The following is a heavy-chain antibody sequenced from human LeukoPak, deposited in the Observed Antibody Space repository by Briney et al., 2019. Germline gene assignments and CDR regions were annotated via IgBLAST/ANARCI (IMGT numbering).Heavy chain of an antibody. CDR2: ISAYTGNT. V-gene: IGHV1-18*01. CDR3: ARDVPAYSDFWSGLPEF. Sequence: ASVKVSCKPSGYTFTKYGITWVRQAPGQGLEWMGWISAYTGNTKYTQKLQGRLTMTTDTSTSTAYMKLRSLRSDDTAVYYCARDVPAYSDFWSGLPEFWGQGTLVTVSS. CDR1: GYTFTKYG. J-gene: IGHJ4*02. D-gene: IGHD3-3*01.